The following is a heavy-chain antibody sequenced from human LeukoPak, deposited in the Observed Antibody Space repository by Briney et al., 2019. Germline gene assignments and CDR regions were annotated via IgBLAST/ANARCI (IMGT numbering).Heavy chain of an antibody. CDR2: INHSGST. CDR3: ARGESLLTYNWFDP. CDR1: GDSISSTNYY. V-gene: IGHV4-39*07. D-gene: IGHD3-16*01. J-gene: IGHJ5*02. Sequence: SETLSLTCTVSGDSISSTNYYWGWIRQPPGKGLEWIGEINHSGSTNYNPSLKSRVTISVDTSKNQFSLKLSSVTAADTAVYYCARGESLLTYNWFDPWGQGTLVTVSS.